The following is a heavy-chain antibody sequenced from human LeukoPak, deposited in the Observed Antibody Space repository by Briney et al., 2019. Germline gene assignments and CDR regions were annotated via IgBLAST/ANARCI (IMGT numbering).Heavy chain of an antibody. CDR1: GFTFSSYA. V-gene: IGHV3-30-3*01. D-gene: IGHD4-17*01. CDR2: ISYDGSNK. Sequence: GGSLRLSCAASGFTFSSYAMHWVRQAPGKGLEWVAVISYDGSNKYYADSVKGRFTISRDNSKNTLYLQMNSLRAEDTAVYYCARESPSYGDFIDYWGQGTLVTVSS. CDR3: ARESPSYGDFIDY. J-gene: IGHJ4*02.